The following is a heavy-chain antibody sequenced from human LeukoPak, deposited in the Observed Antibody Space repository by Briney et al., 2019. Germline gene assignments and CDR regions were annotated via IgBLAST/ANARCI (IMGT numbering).Heavy chain of an antibody. Sequence: GGSLRLSCAASGFTFSSYSMNWVRQAPGKGLEWVSSISSSSSYIYYADSVKGRFTISRDNAKNSLYLQMNSLRAEDTAVYYCARTSRGAAAGSDRCWFDPWGQGTLVTVSS. CDR1: GFTFSSYS. D-gene: IGHD6-13*01. CDR2: ISSSSSYI. CDR3: ARTSRGAAAGSDRCWFDP. V-gene: IGHV3-21*04. J-gene: IGHJ5*02.